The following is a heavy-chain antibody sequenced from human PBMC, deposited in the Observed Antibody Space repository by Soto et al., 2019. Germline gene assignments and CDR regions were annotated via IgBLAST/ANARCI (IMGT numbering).Heavy chain of an antibody. V-gene: IGHV1-18*01. D-gene: IGHD6-13*01. Sequence: ASVKVSCKASGSTFTTYGITWVRQAPGQGLEGMGWMSAYNGNTNYAQKLQGRVPMTRDTSTSTANMDLTSLRSDAPPVYTFPRDAPTIAAQDDYWRQGTLVTVSS. CDR3: PRDAPTIAAQDDY. J-gene: IGHJ4*02. CDR1: GSTFTTYG. CDR2: MSAYNGNT.